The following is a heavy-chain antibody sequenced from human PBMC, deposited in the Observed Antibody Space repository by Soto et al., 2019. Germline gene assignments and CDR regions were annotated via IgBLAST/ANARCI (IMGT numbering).Heavy chain of an antibody. J-gene: IGHJ6*02. CDR2: IRSKAYGGTT. D-gene: IGHD3-3*01. CDR3: TTADFPSYYYYGMDV. CDR1: GFTFGDYA. Sequence: PGGSLRLSCTASGFTFGDYAMSWFRQAPGKGLEWVGFIRSKAYGGTTEYAASVKGRFTISRDDSKSIAYLQMNSLKTEDTAVYYCTTADFPSYYYYGMDVWGQGTTVTVSS. V-gene: IGHV3-49*03.